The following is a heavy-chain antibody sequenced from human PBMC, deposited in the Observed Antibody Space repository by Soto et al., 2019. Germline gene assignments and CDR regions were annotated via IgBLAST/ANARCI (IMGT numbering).Heavy chain of an antibody. D-gene: IGHD4-17*01. CDR1: GGSISSYY. CDR2: IFYSGST. CDR3: ARRYGSAFDI. Sequence: QVQLQESGPGLVKPSETLSLTCTVSGGSISSYYWSWIRQPPGKGLEWIGYIFYSGSTNYNPSLKSRVTIAVDTSKNQCSLKLSSVTAADTAVYYCARRYGSAFDIWGHGTMVTVSS. V-gene: IGHV4-59*01. J-gene: IGHJ3*02.